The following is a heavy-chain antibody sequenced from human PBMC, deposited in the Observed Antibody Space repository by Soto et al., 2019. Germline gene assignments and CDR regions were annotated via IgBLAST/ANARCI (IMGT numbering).Heavy chain of an antibody. V-gene: IGHV4-39*02. Sequence: SETLSLTCTVSGGSISSSSYYWGWIRQPPGKGLEWIGSIYYSGSTYYNPSLKSRVTISVDTSKNQFSLKLSSVTAADTAVYYCETEGDSNYTTYWRRGTLVTVSS. CDR3: ETEGDSNYTTY. CDR1: GGSISSSSYY. CDR2: IYYSGST. D-gene: IGHD4-4*01. J-gene: IGHJ4*02.